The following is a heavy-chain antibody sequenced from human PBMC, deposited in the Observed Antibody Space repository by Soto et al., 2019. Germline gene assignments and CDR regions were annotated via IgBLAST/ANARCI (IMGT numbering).Heavy chain of an antibody. Sequence: QVQLQESGPGLVKPSETLSLTCTVSGGSISSYYWSWIRQPPGKGLEWIGDIYYSGSTNYNPSLQRRVIISADTSNNHSSLKLRSAIAADTAVYYCAARQRRDYYYYYYMDVWGKGTTVTVSS. V-gene: IGHV4-59*01. J-gene: IGHJ6*03. D-gene: IGHD1-1*01. CDR3: AARQRRDYYYYYYMDV. CDR2: IYYSGST. CDR1: GGSISSYY.